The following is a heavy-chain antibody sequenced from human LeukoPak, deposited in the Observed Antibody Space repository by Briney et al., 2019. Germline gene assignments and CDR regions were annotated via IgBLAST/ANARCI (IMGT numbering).Heavy chain of an antibody. CDR3: ARVGSLLWFGELSHDY. Sequence: ASVKVSCKASGYTFTGYYMHWVRQAPGQGLEWMGWINPNSGGTNYAQKLQGRVTMTTDTSTSTAYMELRSLRSDDTAVYYCARVGSLLWFGELSHDYWGQGTLVTVSS. CDR2: INPNSGGT. CDR1: GYTFTGYY. J-gene: IGHJ4*02. D-gene: IGHD3-10*01. V-gene: IGHV1-2*02.